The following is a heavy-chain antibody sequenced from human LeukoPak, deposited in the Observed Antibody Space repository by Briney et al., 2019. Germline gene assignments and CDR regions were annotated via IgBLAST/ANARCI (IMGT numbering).Heavy chain of an antibody. D-gene: IGHD3-22*01. CDR1: GGSISSYY. J-gene: IGHJ3*02. Sequence: SETLSPTCTVSGGSISSYYWSWIRQPPGKGLEWIGYIYYSGSTNYNPSLKSRVTISVDTSKNQFSLKLSSVTAADTAVYYCARGDYYDSSGFPFIWGQGTMVTVSS. V-gene: IGHV4-59*01. CDR2: IYYSGST. CDR3: ARGDYYDSSGFPFI.